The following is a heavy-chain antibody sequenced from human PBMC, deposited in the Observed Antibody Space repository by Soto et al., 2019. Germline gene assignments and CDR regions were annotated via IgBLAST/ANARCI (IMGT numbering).Heavy chain of an antibody. Sequence: QVQLQESGPGLVKPSQTLSLTCTVSGGSISRGDYFWNWIRQPPGKGLEWIGYIYDSGTTYYNPSLKSRVTISADTSKNQCSLKLSSVTAADTAVYYCARDTAMISGWFDPWGQGTRVTVSS. CDR2: IYDSGTT. J-gene: IGHJ5*02. D-gene: IGHD5-18*01. CDR1: GGSISRGDYF. V-gene: IGHV4-30-4*01. CDR3: ARDTAMISGWFDP.